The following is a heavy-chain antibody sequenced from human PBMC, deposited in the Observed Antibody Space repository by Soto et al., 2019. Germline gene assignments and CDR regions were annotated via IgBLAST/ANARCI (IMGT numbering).Heavy chain of an antibody. D-gene: IGHD3-22*01. CDR1: GGSISSYY. J-gene: IGHJ4*02. Sequence: SETLSLTCTVSGGSISSYYWSWIRQPPGKGLEWIGYIYHSGSTYYNPSLKSRVTISVDRSKNQFSLKLSSVTAADTAVYYCARGAPVVNDYWGQGTLVTVSS. V-gene: IGHV4-59*12. CDR2: IYHSGST. CDR3: ARGAPVVNDY.